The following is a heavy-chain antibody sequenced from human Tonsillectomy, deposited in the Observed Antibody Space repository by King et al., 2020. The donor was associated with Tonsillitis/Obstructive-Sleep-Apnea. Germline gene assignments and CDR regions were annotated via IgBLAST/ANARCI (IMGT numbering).Heavy chain of an antibody. Sequence: VQLVESGGGVVQPGRSLRLSCEVSGFTFSAYAMHWVRQAPGKGLEGVAVISKDGVNKNNTDSVKGRFTISRDNSKNTLYLQMNSLRAEDTAVYYCARTRYYYTNRYYRVFDYWGQGTLVTVSS. D-gene: IGHD3-22*01. CDR3: ARTRYYYTNRYYRVFDY. CDR1: GFTFSAYA. J-gene: IGHJ4*02. V-gene: IGHV3-30*04. CDR2: ISKDGVNK.